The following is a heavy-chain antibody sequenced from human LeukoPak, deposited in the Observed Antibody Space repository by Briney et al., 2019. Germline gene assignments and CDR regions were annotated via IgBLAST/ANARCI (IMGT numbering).Heavy chain of an antibody. CDR2: INPSGGST. Sequence: ASVKVSCKASGYTFTSYYMHWVRQAPGQGLEWMGIINPSGGSTSYAQKFQGRVTMTRDTSTSTVYMELSSLRSEDTAVYYCARGEGDIVVVPAAIWFDPWGQGTLVTVSS. D-gene: IGHD2-2*01. V-gene: IGHV1-46*01. CDR1: GYTFTSYY. CDR3: ARGEGDIVVVPAAIWFDP. J-gene: IGHJ5*02.